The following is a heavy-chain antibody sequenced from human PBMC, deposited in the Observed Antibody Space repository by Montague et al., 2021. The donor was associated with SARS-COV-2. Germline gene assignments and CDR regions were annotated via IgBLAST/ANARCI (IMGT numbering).Heavy chain of an antibody. D-gene: IGHD3-10*01. V-gene: IGHV2-5*02. CDR2: IYWDDNP. CDR1: GFSLSINGVG. Sequence: PALVKPTQTLTLTCTFSGFSLSINGVGVGWIRQPPGKALEWLAMIYWDDNPHYSPSLKSRLIITKDTSKNQVVLTMTNMDPVDTATYYCAHGHWYGSGNYFPDYWGQGTLVTVPS. CDR3: AHGHWYGSGNYFPDY. J-gene: IGHJ4*02.